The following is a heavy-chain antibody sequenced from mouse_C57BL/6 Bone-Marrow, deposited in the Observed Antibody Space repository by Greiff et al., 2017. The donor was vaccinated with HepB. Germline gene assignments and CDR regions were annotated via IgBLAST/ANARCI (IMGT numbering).Heavy chain of an antibody. V-gene: IGHV10-1*01. CDR1: GFSFNTYA. Sequence: EVQRVESGGGLVQPKGSLKLSCAASGFSFNTYAMNWVRQAPGKGLEWVARIRSKSNNYATYYADSVKDRFTISRDDSESMLYLQMNNLKTEDTAMYYCVRADYYGSSYGYWYFDVWGTGTTVTVSS. D-gene: IGHD1-1*01. CDR3: VRADYYGSSYGYWYFDV. CDR2: IRSKSNNYAT. J-gene: IGHJ1*03.